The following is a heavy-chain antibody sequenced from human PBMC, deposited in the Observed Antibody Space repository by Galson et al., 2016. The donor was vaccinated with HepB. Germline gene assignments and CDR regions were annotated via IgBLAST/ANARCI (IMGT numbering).Heavy chain of an antibody. CDR3: ARGRPGTFTVLGN. Sequence: SLRLSYAASGFTFGGHWMHWVRQAPGKGLIWVSRINSDGSSSSYADYVKGRFTISRDDAKNTLYLQLNSLRAEDTAIYYCARGRPGTFTVLGNWGQGTLVTVSS. CDR2: INSDGSSS. D-gene: IGHD1-1*01. CDR1: GFTFGGHW. V-gene: IGHV3-74*01. J-gene: IGHJ4*02.